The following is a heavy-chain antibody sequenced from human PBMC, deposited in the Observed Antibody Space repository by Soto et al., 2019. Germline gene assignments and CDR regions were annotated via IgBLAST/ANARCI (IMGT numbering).Heavy chain of an antibody. CDR1: GFTFSSYW. D-gene: IGHD3-10*01. Sequence: EVQLVESGGGLVQPGGSLRLSCAASGFTFSSYWMSWVRQAPGKGLEWVANIKKDGWEKYYVDSVKGRFTISRDNAKNSLNLQMNSLRAEDTAVYYCASSGWFGDRGAFDIWGQGTMVTVSS. J-gene: IGHJ3*02. CDR2: IKKDGWEK. V-gene: IGHV3-7*01. CDR3: ASSGWFGDRGAFDI.